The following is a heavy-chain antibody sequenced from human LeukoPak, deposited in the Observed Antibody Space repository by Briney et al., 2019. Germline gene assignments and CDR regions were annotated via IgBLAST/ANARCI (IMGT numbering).Heavy chain of an antibody. D-gene: IGHD5-12*01. Sequence: SQTLSLTCAISGDSVSSDSAAWNWVRQSPSRGLEWLGRTYYRSKWYYNYAVSVKSRITINPDTSKNQFSLQLSSVTPEDTAVYYCARGATAYFDSWGQGTLVTVSS. CDR3: ARGATAYFDS. V-gene: IGHV6-1*01. CDR1: GDSVSSDSAA. J-gene: IGHJ4*02. CDR2: TYYRSKWYY.